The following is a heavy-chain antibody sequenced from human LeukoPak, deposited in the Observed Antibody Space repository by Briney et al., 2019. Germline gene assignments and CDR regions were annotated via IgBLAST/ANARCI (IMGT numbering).Heavy chain of an antibody. CDR2: IYYSGST. Sequence: SETLSLTCTVSGGSISSYYWSWIRQPPGKGLEWIGYIYYSGSTNYNLSLKSRVTISVDTSKNQFSLKLSSVTAADTAVYYCARDPGSSWYRFDYWGQGTLVTVSS. D-gene: IGHD6-13*01. CDR3: ARDPGSSWYRFDY. J-gene: IGHJ4*02. V-gene: IGHV4-59*01. CDR1: GGSISSYY.